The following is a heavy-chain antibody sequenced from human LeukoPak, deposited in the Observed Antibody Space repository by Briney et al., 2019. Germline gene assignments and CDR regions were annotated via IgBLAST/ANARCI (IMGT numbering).Heavy chain of an antibody. CDR3: ARDLTGSSYFDY. CDR1: GFTFRTYA. V-gene: IGHV3-30-3*01. Sequence: GSLRLSCAASGFTFRTYAMHWVRQAPGKGLEWVAVISNDGSNKYYAGSGKGRFTLSRDNTKNTLYLQMNSLRAEDTAVYYCARDLTGSSYFDYWGQGTLVTVSS. D-gene: IGHD1-26*01. CDR2: ISNDGSNK. J-gene: IGHJ4*02.